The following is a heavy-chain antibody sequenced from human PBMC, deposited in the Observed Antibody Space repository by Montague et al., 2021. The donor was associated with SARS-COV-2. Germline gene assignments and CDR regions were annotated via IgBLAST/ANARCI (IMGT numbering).Heavy chain of an antibody. V-gene: IGHV4-39*02. CDR1: SGSIICSGYY. CDR2: IYYSGTT. CDR3: ARGMIRGVTTPFDY. Sequence: SETLSLTCSVSSGSIICSGYYWGWIRQPPGKEPEWIGNIYYSGTTYYNPSLQSRGTISVDTSKNHLSLRLSSVTAADTAVYFCARGMIRGVTTPFDYWGQGSQVTVSS. J-gene: IGHJ4*02. D-gene: IGHD3-10*01.